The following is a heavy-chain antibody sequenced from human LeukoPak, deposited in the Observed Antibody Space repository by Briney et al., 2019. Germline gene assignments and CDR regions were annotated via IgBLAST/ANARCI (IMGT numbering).Heavy chain of an antibody. V-gene: IGHV3-30-3*01. D-gene: IGHD3-10*01. CDR3: AREGYYGSGSPPSLYFDY. J-gene: IGHJ4*02. CDR1: GFTFRNYV. CDR2: TSSGLNVK. Sequence: GGSLGLSCAASGFTFRNYVIHWVRQAPGKGLEWVAVTSSGLNVKLYADSVKGRFTISRDNSRSTLYLQMNSLRPEDTAIYYCAREGYYGSGSPPSLYFDYWGQGTLVTVS.